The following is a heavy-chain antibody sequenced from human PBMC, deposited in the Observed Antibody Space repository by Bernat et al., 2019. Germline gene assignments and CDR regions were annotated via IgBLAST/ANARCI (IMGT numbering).Heavy chain of an antibody. D-gene: IGHD6-13*01. CDR3: ARLGSSWALDY. J-gene: IGHJ4*02. CDR2: IWYDGSNK. Sequence: VQLLESGGGLVQPGGSLRLSCAASGFTFSSYAMSWVRQAPGKVLEWVAVIWYDGSNKYYADSVKGRFTISRDNSKDTVYLQMNSLRAEDTAVYYCARLGSSWALDYWGQGTLVTVSS. CDR1: GFTFSSYA. V-gene: IGHV3-33*08.